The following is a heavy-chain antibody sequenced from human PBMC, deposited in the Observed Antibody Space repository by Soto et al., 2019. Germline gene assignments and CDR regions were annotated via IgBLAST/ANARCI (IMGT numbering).Heavy chain of an antibody. CDR1: GGSISSYY. CDR2: IYYSGST. CDR3: VINTHFSSWSHCAS. D-gene: IGHD6-13*01. V-gene: IGHV4-59*01. J-gene: IGHJ5*02. Sequence: QVQLQESGPGLVKPSETLSLTCTVSGGSISSYYWSWIRQPPGKGLEWIGYIYYSGSTNYNPSLKSRVTTSIDTSKKQCSLKPSSVTAEDRAVYYCVINTHFSSWSHCASWAQATLVTVSS.